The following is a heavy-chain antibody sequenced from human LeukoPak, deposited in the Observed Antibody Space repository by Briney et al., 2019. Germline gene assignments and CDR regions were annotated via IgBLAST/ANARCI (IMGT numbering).Heavy chain of an antibody. V-gene: IGHV3-11*01. Sequence: GGSLRLSCAASGFTFSDYYMSWIRQAPGKGLEWVSYISKSSNSIYYADSVKGRLTISRDNAKNSLYLQMNSLRAEDTAVYYCARVPGGATIDYWGQGTLVTVSS. CDR2: ISKSSNSI. CDR3: ARVPGGATIDY. CDR1: GFTFSDYY. D-gene: IGHD4-23*01. J-gene: IGHJ4*02.